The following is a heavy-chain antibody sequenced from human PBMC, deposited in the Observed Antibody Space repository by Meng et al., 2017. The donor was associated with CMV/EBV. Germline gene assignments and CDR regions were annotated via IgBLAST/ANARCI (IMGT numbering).Heavy chain of an antibody. J-gene: IGHJ4*02. D-gene: IGHD5-18*01. Sequence: SGFTFSSYGMHWVRQAPGKGLEWVAVISYDGSNKYYADSVKGRFTVSRDNSKNTLYLQMNSLRAEDTAVYYCASRVRGYSYGDFDYWGQGTLVTVSS. CDR3: ASRVRGYSYGDFDY. V-gene: IGHV3-30*19. CDR2: ISYDGSNK. CDR1: GFTFSSYG.